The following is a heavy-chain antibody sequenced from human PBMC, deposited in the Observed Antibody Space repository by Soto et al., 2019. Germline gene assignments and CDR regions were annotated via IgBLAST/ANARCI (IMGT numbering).Heavy chain of an antibody. CDR3: ARGSQRLSWFDP. Sequence: KPGGSLRLSCAASGFTFSSYSMNWVRQAPGKGLEWVSSISSSSSYIYYADSVKGRFTISRDNAKNSLHLQMNSLRAEDTAVYYCARGSQRLSWFDPWGQGTLVTVSS. CDR2: ISSSSSYI. V-gene: IGHV3-21*01. D-gene: IGHD3-10*01. CDR1: GFTFSSYS. J-gene: IGHJ5*02.